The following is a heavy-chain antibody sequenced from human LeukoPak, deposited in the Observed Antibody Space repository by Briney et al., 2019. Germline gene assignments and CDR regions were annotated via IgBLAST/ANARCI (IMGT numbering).Heavy chain of an antibody. Sequence: QPGGSLTLSCAASGFIFSNHWMHWVRHAPGKGLVWVSRLNLDGTTTSYADSVEGRFTISRDNAKNTLYLQMNSLRVDDTAVYYYARESDGSYWGWGQGTLVTVSS. CDR2: LNLDGTTT. CDR3: ARESDGSYWG. V-gene: IGHV3-74*01. D-gene: IGHD1-26*01. J-gene: IGHJ4*02. CDR1: GFIFSNHW.